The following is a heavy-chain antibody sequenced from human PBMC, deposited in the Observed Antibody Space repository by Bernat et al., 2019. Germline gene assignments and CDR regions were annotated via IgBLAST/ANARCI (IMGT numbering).Heavy chain of an antibody. D-gene: IGHD5-24*01. CDR3: AKDHVEMATTDAFDI. Sequence: VQLVESGGGLVQPGGSLRLSCAASGFTFSTYAVSWVRQAPGKGLQWVSAISGAGDKAYYADSVRGRFSISRDNSKNTFFLLMSSLRAEDTALYYCAKDHVEMATTDAFDIWGQGTMVTVSS. CDR1: GFTFSTYA. V-gene: IGHV3-23*04. CDR2: ISGAGDKA. J-gene: IGHJ3*02.